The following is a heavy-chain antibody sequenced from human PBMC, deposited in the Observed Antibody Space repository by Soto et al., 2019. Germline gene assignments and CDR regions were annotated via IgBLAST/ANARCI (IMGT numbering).Heavy chain of an antibody. CDR2: ISDSGGST. CDR1: GFTFSSYA. J-gene: IGHJ4*02. V-gene: IGHV3-23*01. Sequence: GGSLRLSCAASGFTFSSYAMSWVRQAPGKGLEWVSGISDSGGSTYYADSVKGRFTISRDNSKNTLYLQMNSLRAEDTAVYYCAKAHYDFWSGYYSYFDYWGQGTLVTVSS. D-gene: IGHD3-3*01. CDR3: AKAHYDFWSGYYSYFDY.